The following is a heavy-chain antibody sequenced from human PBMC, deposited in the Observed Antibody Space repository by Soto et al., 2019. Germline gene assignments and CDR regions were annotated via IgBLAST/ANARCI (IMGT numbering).Heavy chain of an antibody. Sequence: GGSLRLSCAAYGFTFSSYGMHWVRQAPGKGLEWVAVIWYDGSNKYYADSVKGRFTISRDNSKNTLYLQMNSLRAEDSSVYYCAAGRWELLGYFDYWGQGTLVTLSS. CDR3: AAGRWELLGYFDY. D-gene: IGHD1-26*01. CDR1: GFTFSSYG. V-gene: IGHV3-33*01. J-gene: IGHJ4*02. CDR2: IWYDGSNK.